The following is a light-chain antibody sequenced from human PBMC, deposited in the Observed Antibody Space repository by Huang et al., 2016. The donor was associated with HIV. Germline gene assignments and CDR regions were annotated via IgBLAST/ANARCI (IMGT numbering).Light chain of an antibody. Sequence: EIVLTQSPDILSLSPGERATLTCRASQNIRSSYVAWDQQTHARPPRLIIYGASTRAPGIPERVSGTGSGTDFTLTISRLEPEDFASYYCQQYGYFTFGQGTKLEMK. CDR2: GAS. J-gene: IGKJ2*01. CDR1: QNIRSSY. V-gene: IGKV3-20*01. CDR3: QQYGYFT.